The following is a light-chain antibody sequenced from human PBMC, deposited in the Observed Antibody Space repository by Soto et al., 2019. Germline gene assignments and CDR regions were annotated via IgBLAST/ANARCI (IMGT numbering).Light chain of an antibody. CDR2: EVS. CDR3: SSYAGSNRVV. CDR1: SSDVGGYNY. V-gene: IGLV2-8*01. J-gene: IGLJ2*01. Sequence: QSVLTQPPSASGSPGQSVTISCTGTSSDVGGYNYVSWYQQHPGKAPKLMIYEVSKRPSGVPDRFSGSKSGNTASLTVSGLQAEDEADYYCSSYAGSNRVVFGGGTKHTVL.